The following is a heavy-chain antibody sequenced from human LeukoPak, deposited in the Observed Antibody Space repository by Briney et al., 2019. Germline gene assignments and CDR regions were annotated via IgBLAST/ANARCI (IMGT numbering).Heavy chain of an antibody. CDR3: ARHKPTGSYPLEV. D-gene: IGHD3-10*01. J-gene: IGHJ4*02. CDR1: GDSISSYY. V-gene: IGHV4-59*08. CDR2: VYYSGRT. Sequence: PSETLSLTCTVSGDSISSYYWSWLRQPPGKRLVWIGHVYYSGRTTYNPSLRSRLTISVDTSTSQLSLKLSSVTAADTAVYYCARHKPTGSYPLEVWGQGTLVTVSS.